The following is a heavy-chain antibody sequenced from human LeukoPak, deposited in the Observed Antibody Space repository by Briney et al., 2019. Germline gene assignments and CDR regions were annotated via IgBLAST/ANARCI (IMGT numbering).Heavy chain of an antibody. J-gene: IGHJ4*02. CDR3: ARVQAAGDGYYFDF. V-gene: IGHV4-34*01. D-gene: IGHD5-24*01. Sequence: IGEINHGGSTNYNLSLKSRVTISADTSNNQFSLKLSSVTAADTAVYYCARVQAAGDGYYFDFWGQGTLVTVSS. CDR2: INHGGST.